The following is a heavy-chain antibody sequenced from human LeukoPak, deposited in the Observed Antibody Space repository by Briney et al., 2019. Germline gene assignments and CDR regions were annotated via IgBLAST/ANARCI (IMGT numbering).Heavy chain of an antibody. J-gene: IGHJ4*02. V-gene: IGHV3-23*01. D-gene: IGHD6-19*01. CDR3: AKDAVIAVAGTDYFDY. CDR2: ISGSGGST. Sequence: GGSLRLSCAASGFTFSSYAMIWVRQAPGKGLEWVSAISGSGGSTYYADSVKGRFTISRDNSKNTLYLQMNSLRAEDTAVYYCAKDAVIAVAGTDYFDYWGQGTLVTVSS. CDR1: GFTFSSYA.